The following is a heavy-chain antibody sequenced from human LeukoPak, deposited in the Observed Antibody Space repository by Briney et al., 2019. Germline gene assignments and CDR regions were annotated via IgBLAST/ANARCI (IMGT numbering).Heavy chain of an antibody. CDR2: IYTSGST. Sequence: SETLSLTCTVSGGSISSYYWSWIRQPAGKGLEWIGRIYTSGSTNYNPTLKSRVTMSVDTSKNQFSLKLSSVTATDTAVYYSARDFSMCTSCSTWFDPWGQGPLVTASS. D-gene: IGHD2-2*01. CDR3: ARDFSMCTSCSTWFDP. CDR1: GGSISSYY. J-gene: IGHJ5*02. V-gene: IGHV4-4*07.